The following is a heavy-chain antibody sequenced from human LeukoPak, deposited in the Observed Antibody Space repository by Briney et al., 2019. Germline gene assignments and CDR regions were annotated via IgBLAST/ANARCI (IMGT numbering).Heavy chain of an antibody. D-gene: IGHD6-13*01. Sequence: SDTLSLTCTVSSGSISNYDWSWIRQPAGKGLEWIGRIYTSGSTNYNPSLKSRVTMSVDTSKKQFSLKLSSVTAADTAVYYCARLTSSWYQDWYFDLWGRGTLVTVSS. CDR2: IYTSGST. J-gene: IGHJ2*01. CDR3: ARLTSSWYQDWYFDL. CDR1: SGSISNYD. V-gene: IGHV4-4*07.